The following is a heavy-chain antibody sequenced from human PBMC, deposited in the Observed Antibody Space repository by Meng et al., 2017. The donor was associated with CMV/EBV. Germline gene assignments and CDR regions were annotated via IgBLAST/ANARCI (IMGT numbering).Heavy chain of an antibody. CDR2: ISYDGSNK. J-gene: IGHJ4*02. D-gene: IGHD3-3*01. CDR1: GFTFSCYA. V-gene: IGHV3-30-3*01. Sequence: VAEGGLGRGVVQPGESLGLSCSASGFTFSCYALHWVRQAPGKGLEWVAVISYDGSNKYYADSVKGRFTISRDNSKNTLYLQMNSLRAEDTAVYYCARAEVGVVLAPGDYWGQGTLVTVSS. CDR3: ARAEVGVVLAPGDY.